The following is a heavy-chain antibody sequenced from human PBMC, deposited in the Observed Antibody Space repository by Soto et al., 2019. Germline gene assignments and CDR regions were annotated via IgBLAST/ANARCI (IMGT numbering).Heavy chain of an antibody. CDR1: GGSFGTYY. D-gene: IGHD3-9*01. CDR2: MYYTGST. J-gene: IGHJ3*02. Sequence: QVQLQESGPGLVKPSETLSLTCTVSGGSFGTYYWSWIRQPPGKGLEWIGYMYYTGSTNYNPSLKSRVTISVATSKNQFSLKLTSVTAADTAVYFCARYFDWPNAFDIWGQGTMVTVSS. V-gene: IGHV4-59*01. CDR3: ARYFDWPNAFDI.